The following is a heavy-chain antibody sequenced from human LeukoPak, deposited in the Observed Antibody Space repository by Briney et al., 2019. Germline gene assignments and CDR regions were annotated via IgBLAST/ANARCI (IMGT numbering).Heavy chain of an antibody. D-gene: IGHD3-10*01. Sequence: GGSLRLSCTASGFTFGDYAMSWVRQAPGRGLEWVSFIRSKAYGGTTEYAASVKGRFSISRDDSKSIAYLQMNSLRAEDTAVYYCARDRIPMVRGIPDYWGQGTLVTVSS. J-gene: IGHJ4*02. CDR2: IRSKAYGGTT. CDR3: ARDRIPMVRGIPDY. V-gene: IGHV3-49*04. CDR1: GFTFGDYA.